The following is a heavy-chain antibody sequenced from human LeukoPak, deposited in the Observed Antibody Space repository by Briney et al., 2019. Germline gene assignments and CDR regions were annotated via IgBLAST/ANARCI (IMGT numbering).Heavy chain of an antibody. D-gene: IGHD5-12*01. V-gene: IGHV3-23*01. CDR1: GFTLSSYA. CDR3: AKGRSQVAPIDY. CDR2: ISGSGGST. J-gene: IGHJ4*02. Sequence: GGSLRLSCAASGFTLSSYAMSWVRQAPGKGLEWVSGISGSGGSTHYADSVKGRFTISRDNSKNTLYLQMNSLRAEDTAVYYCAKGRSQVAPIDYWGQGTLVTVSS.